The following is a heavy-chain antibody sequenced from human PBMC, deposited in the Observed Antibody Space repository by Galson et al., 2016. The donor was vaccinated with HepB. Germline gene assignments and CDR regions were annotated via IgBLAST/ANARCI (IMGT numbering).Heavy chain of an antibody. D-gene: IGHD6-13*01. CDR3: ARDGYSGSLYLGSAFDI. CDR1: GFTFSSYG. Sequence: SLRLSCAASGFTFSSYGMHWVRQAPGKGLEWVSYMSSGSSSIYYADSVKGRFTISRDNAKNSLYLQLTSLRDEDTAVYYCARDGYSGSLYLGSAFDIWGQGTVVTVSS. J-gene: IGHJ3*02. V-gene: IGHV3-48*02. CDR2: MSSGSSSI.